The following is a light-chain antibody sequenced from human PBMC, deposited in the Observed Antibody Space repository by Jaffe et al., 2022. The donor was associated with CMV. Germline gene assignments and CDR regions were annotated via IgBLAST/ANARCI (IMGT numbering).Light chain of an antibody. CDR2: WAS. CDR3: QQYYENPLT. J-gene: IGKJ4*01. Sequence: DIVMSQSPDSLAVSLGERATINCRSSENILYNPNNRNYLAWYQQKSGQPPKLLIYWASTRESGVPDRFSGSGSGTDFTLTISSLQAEDVAVYYCQQYYENPLTFGGGTKLEIK. CDR1: ENILYNPNNRNY. V-gene: IGKV4-1*01.